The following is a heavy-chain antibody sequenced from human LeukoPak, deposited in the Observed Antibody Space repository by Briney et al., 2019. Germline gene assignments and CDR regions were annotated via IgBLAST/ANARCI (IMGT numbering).Heavy chain of an antibody. V-gene: IGHV5-51*01. CDR3: ATNYALGYYGMDV. J-gene: IGHJ6*02. D-gene: IGHD5-24*01. Sequence: GESLKISCKGSGYSFTSYWIGWVRQMPGKGLEWVGIIYPGDSDTRYSPSFQGQVTISADKSISTAYLQWSSLKASDTAMYYCATNYALGYYGMDVWGQGTTVTVSS. CDR1: GYSFTSYW. CDR2: IYPGDSDT.